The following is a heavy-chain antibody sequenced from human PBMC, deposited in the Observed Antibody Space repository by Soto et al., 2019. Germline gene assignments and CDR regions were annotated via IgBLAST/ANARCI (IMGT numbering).Heavy chain of an antibody. CDR2: ISYDGSNK. V-gene: IGHV3-30-3*01. CDR3: ARGGYSGYGMDV. D-gene: IGHD5-12*01. J-gene: IGHJ6*02. CDR1: GFTFSSYA. Sequence: QVQLVESGGGVVQPGRSLRLSCAASGFTFSSYAMHWVRQAPGKGLEWVAVISYDGSNKYYADSVKGRFTISRDSSKNTLYLQMNSLRAEDTAVYYCARGGYSGYGMDVWGQGTTVTVSS.